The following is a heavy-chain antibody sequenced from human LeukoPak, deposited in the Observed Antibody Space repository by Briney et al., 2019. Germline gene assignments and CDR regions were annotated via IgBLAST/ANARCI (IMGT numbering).Heavy chain of an antibody. J-gene: IGHJ3*02. D-gene: IGHD1-14*01. CDR2: VNNDGGGT. V-gene: IGHV3-74*01. CDR1: GFTFRNYW. Sequence: GGSLRLSCVASGFTFRNYWIYWVRQAPGKGLVYVARVNNDGGGTTYTDSVKGRFTISRDNAKNGAFLQMNSLRAEDTAMYYRARGGPDHAFDIWGQGTMVTVSS. CDR3: ARGGPDHAFDI.